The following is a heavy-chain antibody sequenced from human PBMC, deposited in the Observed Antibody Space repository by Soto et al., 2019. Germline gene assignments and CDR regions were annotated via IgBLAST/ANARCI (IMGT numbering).Heavy chain of an antibody. CDR3: ARDVSLGSNLYYYMDV. Sequence: EVQLVESGGGVVQPGGSLRLSCATSGFILSDCAMNWVRQAPGKGLEWVSYISSSSSVIDYADSVKGRFTVSRDNARNSLYLQMSSLRAEDTAVYYCARDVSLGSNLYYYMDVWGKGTTVTVSS. CDR2: ISSSSSVI. J-gene: IGHJ6*03. CDR1: GFILSDCA. D-gene: IGHD3-16*01. V-gene: IGHV3-48*01.